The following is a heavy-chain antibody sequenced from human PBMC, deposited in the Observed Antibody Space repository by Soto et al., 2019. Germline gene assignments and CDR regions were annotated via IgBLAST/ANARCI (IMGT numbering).Heavy chain of an antibody. J-gene: IGHJ6*04. CDR3: AEDEGATCTKNGLDV. V-gene: IGHV4-38-2*01. CDR1: GYFISSGYY. Sequence: SETLSLTCAVSGYFISSGYYWGWIRQPPGKGLEWIGNIYHDGTTYYNPSLNSRVSISVDRSKNHFFLKLRSVTAADTAVYYCAEDEGATCTKNGLDVWRKVTTGTVSS. D-gene: IGHD1-26*01. CDR2: IYHDGTT.